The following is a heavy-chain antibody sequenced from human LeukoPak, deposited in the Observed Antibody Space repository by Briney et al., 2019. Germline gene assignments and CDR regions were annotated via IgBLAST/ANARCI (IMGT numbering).Heavy chain of an antibody. V-gene: IGHV4-59*12. Sequence: SETLSLTCTVSGGSISSYYRSWIRQPPGKGLEWIAYISDIGSINYNPSLKSRVTISLDTSKNQFSLKLSSVTAADTAVYYCARGQNKYSSGWYYFDYWGQGTLVTVSS. CDR2: ISDIGSI. D-gene: IGHD6-19*01. CDR1: GGSISSYY. J-gene: IGHJ4*02. CDR3: ARGQNKYSSGWYYFDY.